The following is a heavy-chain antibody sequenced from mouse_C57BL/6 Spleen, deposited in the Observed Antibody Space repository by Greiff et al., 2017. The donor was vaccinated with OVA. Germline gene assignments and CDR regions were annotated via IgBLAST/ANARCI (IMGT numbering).Heavy chain of an antibody. D-gene: IGHD2-1*01. CDR3: ARQGVYYGNYEGYFDV. CDR2: IDPSDSYT. CDR1: GYTFTSYW. Sequence: VQLQQPGAELVRPGTSVKLSCKASGYTFTSYWMHWVKQRPGQGLEWIGVIDPSDSYTNYNQKFKGKATLTVETSSSTAYMQLSSLTSEDSAVYYCARQGVYYGNYEGYFDVWGTGTTVTVSS. J-gene: IGHJ1*03. V-gene: IGHV1-59*01.